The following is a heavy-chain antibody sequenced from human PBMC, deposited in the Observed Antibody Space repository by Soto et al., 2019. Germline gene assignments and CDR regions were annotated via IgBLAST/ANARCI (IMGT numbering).Heavy chain of an antibody. CDR1: GIAFTSYG. Sequence: PGGSLRFPCAASGIAFTSYGMHWVRQAPGKGLGWVAGIWYDGSNKYYADSVKGRFIISRDNSKDTLYLQMNSLRAEDTALYYCARDFSFGGTGNWGQGTLVTVSS. CDR2: IWYDGSNK. D-gene: IGHD2-15*01. CDR3: ARDFSFGGTGN. V-gene: IGHV3-33*01. J-gene: IGHJ4*02.